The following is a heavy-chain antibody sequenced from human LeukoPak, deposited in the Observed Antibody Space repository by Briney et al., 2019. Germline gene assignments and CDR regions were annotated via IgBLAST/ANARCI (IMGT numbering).Heavy chain of an antibody. CDR2: MNSDGSEK. Sequence: SLRLSCTASGLXFSGHWMTXVXQTPGKGLEWVASMNSDGSEKYYVDSVRGRFTISRDDAQKSVYLQMNSLRVEDTAVYYCARGASNLAYWGQGTLVTVS. CDR1: GLXFSGHW. J-gene: IGHJ4*02. V-gene: IGHV3-7*03. CDR3: ARGASNLAY. D-gene: IGHD2/OR15-2a*01.